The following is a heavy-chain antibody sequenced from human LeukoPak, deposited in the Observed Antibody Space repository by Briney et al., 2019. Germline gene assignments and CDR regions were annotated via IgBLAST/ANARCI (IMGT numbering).Heavy chain of an antibody. Sequence: SETLSLTCAVYGGSFSGYYWSWIRQPPGKGLEWIGYIYYSGGSNYNPSLMSRVTISVDTSKTQFSLKLSSVTAADTAVYYCARLDGSGSYYGYYFDYWGQGTLVTVSS. D-gene: IGHD3-10*01. CDR3: ARLDGSGSYYGYYFDY. J-gene: IGHJ4*02. CDR2: IYYSGGS. CDR1: GGSFSGYY. V-gene: IGHV4-59*12.